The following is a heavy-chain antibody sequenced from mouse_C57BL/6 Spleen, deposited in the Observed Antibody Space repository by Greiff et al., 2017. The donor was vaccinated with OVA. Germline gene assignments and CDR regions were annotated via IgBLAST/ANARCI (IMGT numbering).Heavy chain of an antibody. D-gene: IGHD1-1*01. J-gene: IGHJ3*01. Sequence: QVHVKQSGAELVRPGASVTLSCKASGYTFTDYEMHWVKQTPVHGLEWIGAIDPETGGTAYNQKFKGKAILTADKSSSTAYMELRSLTSEDSAVYYCTRGSTPAWFAYWGQGTLVTVSA. CDR1: GYTFTDYE. V-gene: IGHV1-15*01. CDR3: TRGSTPAWFAY. CDR2: IDPETGGT.